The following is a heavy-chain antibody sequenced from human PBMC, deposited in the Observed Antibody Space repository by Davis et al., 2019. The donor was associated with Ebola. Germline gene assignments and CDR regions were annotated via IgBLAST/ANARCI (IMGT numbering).Heavy chain of an antibody. CDR1: GYTFNIYA. Sequence: AASVKVSCKASGYTFNIYAIHWVRQAPGQRLEWMGWINAGNGDTKYSQKFQGRVTITRDTSASTAYMELSSLRSEDTAVYYCARDRGSYSSGWYPSVLGFDPWGQGTLVTVSS. CDR2: INAGNGDT. J-gene: IGHJ5*02. V-gene: IGHV1-3*01. CDR3: ARDRGSYSSGWYPSVLGFDP. D-gene: IGHD6-13*01.